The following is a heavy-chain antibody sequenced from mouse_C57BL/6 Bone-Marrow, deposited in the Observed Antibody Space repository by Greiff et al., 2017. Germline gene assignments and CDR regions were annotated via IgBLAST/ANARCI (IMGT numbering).Heavy chain of an antibody. CDR1: GYTFTSYW. CDR3: ARSFYYYGSEGFAY. D-gene: IGHD1-1*01. Sequence: VQLQQPGAELVKPGASVKLSCKASGYTFTSYWMHWVKQRPGRGLEWIGRIDPNSGGTKYNEKFKSKATLTVDKPSSTAYMQLSSLTSGDSAVYYCARSFYYYGSEGFAYWGQGTLVTVSA. J-gene: IGHJ3*01. V-gene: IGHV1-72*01. CDR2: IDPNSGGT.